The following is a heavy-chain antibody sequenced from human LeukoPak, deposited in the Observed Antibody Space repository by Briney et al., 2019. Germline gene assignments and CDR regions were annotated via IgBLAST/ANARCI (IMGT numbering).Heavy chain of an antibody. D-gene: IGHD3-10*01. CDR2: ISGSGGST. CDR1: GFNLNTYT. V-gene: IGHV3-23*01. J-gene: IGHJ3*02. Sequence: GGSLRLSCAASGFNLNTYTLSWVRQAPGKGLEWVSAISGSGGSTYYADSVKGRFTISRDNSKNTLYLQMNSLRAEDTAVYYCAKEFNMNREIIRDAFDMWGQGTMVTVSS. CDR3: AKEFNMNREIIRDAFDM.